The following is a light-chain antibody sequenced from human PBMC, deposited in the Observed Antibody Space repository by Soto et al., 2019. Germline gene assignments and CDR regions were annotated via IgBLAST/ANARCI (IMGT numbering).Light chain of an antibody. J-gene: IGKJ1*01. V-gene: IGKV3-20*01. CDR2: GAS. CDR3: HQFGYSPRT. Sequence: ATLSCRASQSVSSYLAWYQQKPGQAPRLLICGASSRATGIPDRFSGSGSGTDFTLAIRRLEPEDFAVYYCHQFGYSPRTFGQGTTGDIK. CDR1: QSVSSY.